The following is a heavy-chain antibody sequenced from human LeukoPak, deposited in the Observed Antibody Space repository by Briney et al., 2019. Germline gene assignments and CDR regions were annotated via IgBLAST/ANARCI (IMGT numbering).Heavy chain of an antibody. D-gene: IGHD1-26*01. Sequence: ASVKVSCKASGYTFTGYHMHWVRQAPGQGREWMGWINPNSGGTNYAQKFQGRVTMTRDTSISTAYMELSRLRSDDTAVYYCARDFAVGATLVVFDYWGQGTLVTVSS. CDR1: GYTFTGYH. J-gene: IGHJ4*02. V-gene: IGHV1-2*02. CDR2: INPNSGGT. CDR3: ARDFAVGATLVVFDY.